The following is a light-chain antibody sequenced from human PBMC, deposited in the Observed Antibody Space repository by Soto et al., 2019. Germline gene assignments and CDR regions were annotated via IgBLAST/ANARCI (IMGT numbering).Light chain of an antibody. Sequence: QSALTQPASVSGSPGQSITISCTGTSSDIGHYDYVSWYQQHPGKAPKLMIYHVTYRPSGVSNRYSGAKSGNSASLTISGLQADDEADYYCCALTTSHTYVFGSGTKLTVL. V-gene: IGLV2-14*03. CDR3: CALTTSHTYV. CDR1: SSDIGHYDY. J-gene: IGLJ1*01. CDR2: HVT.